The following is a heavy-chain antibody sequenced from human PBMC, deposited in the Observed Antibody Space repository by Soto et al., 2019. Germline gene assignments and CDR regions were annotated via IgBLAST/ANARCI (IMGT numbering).Heavy chain of an antibody. CDR1: GYTFTSYG. J-gene: IGHJ5*02. D-gene: IGHD6-13*01. CDR2: ISAYNGNT. CDR3: ARDRVAAAGPNRFDP. V-gene: IGHV1-18*04. Sequence: ASVKVSCKASGYTFTSYGISWVRQAPGQGLEWMGWISAYNGNTNYAQKLQGRATMTTDTSTSTAYMELRSLRSDDTAVYYCARDRVAAAGPNRFDPWGQGTLVTVSS.